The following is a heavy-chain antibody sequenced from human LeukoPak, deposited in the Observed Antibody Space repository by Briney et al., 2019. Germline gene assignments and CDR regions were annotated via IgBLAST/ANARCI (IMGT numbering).Heavy chain of an antibody. CDR2: INPNSGGT. V-gene: IGHV1-2*02. CDR1: GYTFTGFY. CDR3: ARGRPLDY. Sequence: ASVKVSCTASGYTFTGFYIHWVRQAPGQGVQWMGWINPNSGGTNYAQEFHGRVTMTRDTSISTAYMELSRLRSDDTALYCCARGRPLDYWGQGTLVTVSS. J-gene: IGHJ4*02.